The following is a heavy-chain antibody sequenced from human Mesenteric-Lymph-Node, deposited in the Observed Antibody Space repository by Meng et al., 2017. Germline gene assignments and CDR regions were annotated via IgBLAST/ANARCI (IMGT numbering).Heavy chain of an antibody. Sequence: QVRLQEPGPGSVKPSQTLSLTCTVSGGSVSSGGYCWTWIRQHPGKGLEWFGHIYYSGSTFYNPSLKRRVIISIDTSKNQFSLNLRSVTAADTAVYYCARTHFYDSSNYGFDYWGQGTLVTVSS. D-gene: IGHD3-22*01. J-gene: IGHJ4*02. CDR2: IYYSGST. CDR3: ARTHFYDSSNYGFDY. CDR1: GGSVSSGGYC. V-gene: IGHV4-31*04.